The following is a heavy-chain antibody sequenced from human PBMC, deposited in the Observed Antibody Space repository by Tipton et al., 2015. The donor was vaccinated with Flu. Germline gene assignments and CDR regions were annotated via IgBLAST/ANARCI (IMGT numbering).Heavy chain of an antibody. D-gene: IGHD3-16*01. CDR2: IYYTGYP. CDR1: GGPISSSSYY. J-gene: IGHJ5*01. V-gene: IGHV4-39*07. CDR3: AQVKFGWVDS. Sequence: LRLSCSVSGGPISSSSYYWGWIRQSPGRGLEWVGSIYYTGYPYHNPSLKSRLAMSIDTSEKQFSLRLSSMTAADTGIDYCAQVKFGWVDSWAQGILVTVSS.